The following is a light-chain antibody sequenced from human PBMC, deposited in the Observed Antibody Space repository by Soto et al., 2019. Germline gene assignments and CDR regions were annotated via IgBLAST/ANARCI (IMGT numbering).Light chain of an antibody. V-gene: IGKV1-27*01. CDR2: AAS. CDR3: QKYNIAPQT. CDR1: QCISNY. J-gene: IGKJ1*01. Sequence: DIQMTQSPSSLSASVGDRVTITCRASQCISNYLAWYQQKPGKVPKLLIYAASTLQSGVPSRFSGSGSGTEFTLTISSLQPEDVATYCCQKYNIAPQTFGQGTKVEIK.